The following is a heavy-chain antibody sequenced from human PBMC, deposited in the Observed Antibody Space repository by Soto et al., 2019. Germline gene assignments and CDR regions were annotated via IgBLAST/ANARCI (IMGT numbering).Heavy chain of an antibody. D-gene: IGHD3-22*01. CDR1: GFTFSKYG. CDR2: TSGGGNPT. V-gene: IGHV3-23*01. J-gene: IGHJ5*02. Sequence: EVQLLESGGGSVQPGGSLRLSCAASGFTFSKYGMSWVRQAPGKGLEWVSSTSGGGNPTYYADSVKGRFTISRDNSKNTLYLQMNRLRVEDTAVYHCAKDITYDSSAYTSWGQGPLVNVSS. CDR3: AKDITYDSSAYTS.